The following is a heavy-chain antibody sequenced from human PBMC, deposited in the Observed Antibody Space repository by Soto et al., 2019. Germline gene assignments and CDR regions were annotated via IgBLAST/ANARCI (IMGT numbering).Heavy chain of an antibody. V-gene: IGHV3-30*18. CDR3: AKDLDRGWPVTGADY. J-gene: IGHJ4*02. D-gene: IGHD4-17*01. CDR2: ISYDGSNK. CDR1: GFTFSSYG. Sequence: QVQLVESGGGVVQPGRSLRLSCAASGFTFSSYGMHWVRQAPGKGLEWVAVISYDGSNKYYADSVKGRFTISRDNSKKTLYLQMNSLRGEDTAVYYCAKDLDRGWPVTGADYWGQGTLVTVSS.